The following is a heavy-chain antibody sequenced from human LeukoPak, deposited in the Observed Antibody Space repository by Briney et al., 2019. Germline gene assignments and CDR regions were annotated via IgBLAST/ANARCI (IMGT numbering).Heavy chain of an antibody. CDR3: ARGRMTSDY. Sequence: ASETPSLTCTVSGGSISSYYWSWIRQPPGKGLEWIGYIYYSGSTNYNPSLKSRVTISVDTSKNQFSLKLSSVTAADTAVYYCARGRMTSDYWGQGTLVTVSS. CDR1: GGSISSYY. CDR2: IYYSGST. D-gene: IGHD2-15*01. V-gene: IGHV4-59*01. J-gene: IGHJ4*02.